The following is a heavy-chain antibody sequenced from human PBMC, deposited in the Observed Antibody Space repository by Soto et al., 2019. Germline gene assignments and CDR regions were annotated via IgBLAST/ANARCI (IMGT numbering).Heavy chain of an antibody. V-gene: IGHV4-4*07. CDR3: AREGSYSAYNFAHGIKLWSFHF. D-gene: IGHD5-12*01. Sequence: SETLSLTCTVSGVSINTFYWSWVRQAAGKGLEWIGRIFSSGSTSFNPSLESRVAMSVDTSKNHFSLNLSSVTAGDMAVYYCAREGSYSAYNFAHGIKLWSFHFWGQGALVTLSS. CDR1: GVSINTFY. J-gene: IGHJ4*02. CDR2: IFSSGST.